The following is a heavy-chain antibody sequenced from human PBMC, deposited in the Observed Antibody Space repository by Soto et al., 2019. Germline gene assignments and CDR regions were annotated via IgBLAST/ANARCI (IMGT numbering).Heavy chain of an antibody. Sequence: QVQLVESGGGVVQPGRSLRLSCAASGFIFSDYAMHWVRQAPGKWLEWVAVISYGGDNKYYADSVRGRFAISRDNLKNTLDLQMNSLNPEDTAMYHCAKARHSTSWYGLEADFWGQGTLVTVSS. J-gene: IGHJ4*02. CDR2: ISYGGDNK. CDR1: GFIFSDYA. V-gene: IGHV3-30*09. CDR3: AKARHSTSWYGLEADF. D-gene: IGHD6-13*01.